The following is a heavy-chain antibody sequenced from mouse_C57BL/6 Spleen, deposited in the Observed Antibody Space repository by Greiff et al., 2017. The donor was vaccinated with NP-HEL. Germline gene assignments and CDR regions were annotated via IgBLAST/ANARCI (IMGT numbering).Heavy chain of an antibody. V-gene: IGHV1-82*01. CDR3: ARDRGPDPFAY. CDR1: GYAFSSSW. D-gene: IGHD3-2*01. Sequence: QVQLQQSGPELVKPGASVKISCKASGYAFSSSWMNWVKQRPGKGLEWIGRIYPGDGDTNYKGKFKGKATLTGDKSSSTAYMQLSSLTSEDSAVYCCARDRGPDPFAYWGQGTLVTVAA. CDR2: IYPGDGDT. J-gene: IGHJ3*01.